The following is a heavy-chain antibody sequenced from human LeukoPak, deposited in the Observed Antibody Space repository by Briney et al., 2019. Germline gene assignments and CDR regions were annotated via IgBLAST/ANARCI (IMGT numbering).Heavy chain of an antibody. D-gene: IGHD6-13*01. Sequence: GGSLTLSCTASGFTFSAYAMHWVRQAPGKGLEWVAFIRYNGGKEHHADSVKGRFTISRDNSKNTLYLQMNSLRAEDTAVYYCAKVSSSCPDCSFDSWGQGTLVTVSS. CDR2: IRYNGGKE. J-gene: IGHJ4*02. V-gene: IGHV3-30*02. CDR3: AKVSSSCPDCSFDS. CDR1: GFTFSAYA.